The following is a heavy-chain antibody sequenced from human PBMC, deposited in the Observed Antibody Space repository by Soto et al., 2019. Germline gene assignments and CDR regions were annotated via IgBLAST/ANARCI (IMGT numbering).Heavy chain of an antibody. V-gene: IGHV4-61*01. J-gene: IGHJ4*02. D-gene: IGHD3-16*01. CDR1: GGSVSSGNYY. CDR3: AKVGDSW. CDR2: IYYSGST. Sequence: NPSETLSLTCTVSGGSVSSGNYYWSWIRQPPGKGLEWIGYIYYSGSTNYNPSVKGRFTISRDNSKNTLYLQMNSLRAEDTAVYYCAKVGDSWWGQGTLVTVSS.